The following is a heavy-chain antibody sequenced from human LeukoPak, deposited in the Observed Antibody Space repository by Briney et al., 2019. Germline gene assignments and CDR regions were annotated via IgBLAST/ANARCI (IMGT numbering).Heavy chain of an antibody. V-gene: IGHV3-23*01. J-gene: IGHJ1*01. CDR2: SSCSGGST. CDR1: GFTFSSYA. Sequence: AGSLSLSCAVSGFTFSSYAMSCCRQPPARGLQWVSASSCSGGSTYYADSVKGRFTISRDNSKNTLYLQLNTLTAEDTAVYYCAKQEASPTEYFQQWAEGTLVPVSS. CDR3: AKQEASPTEYFQQ.